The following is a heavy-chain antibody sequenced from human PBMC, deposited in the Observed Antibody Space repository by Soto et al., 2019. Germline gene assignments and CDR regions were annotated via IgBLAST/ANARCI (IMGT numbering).Heavy chain of an antibody. CDR2: VSYDGTRK. J-gene: IGHJ5*01. Sequence: QVQLVESGGGVVQPGGSLRLTCAASGFTFSGSGMHWVRQAPGKGLEWVALVSYDGTRKYYTDSVRGRFTISRDNSENTLSLQMNSLRTEDTAVYYCARWVGGSMYDNSGKYDSWGQGTLVIVS. D-gene: IGHD3-22*01. CDR1: GFTFSGSG. CDR3: ARWVGGSMYDNSGKYDS. V-gene: IGHV3-30*03.